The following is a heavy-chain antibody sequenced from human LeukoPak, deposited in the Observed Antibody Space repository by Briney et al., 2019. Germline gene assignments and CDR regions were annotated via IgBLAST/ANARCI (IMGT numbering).Heavy chain of an antibody. V-gene: IGHV4-34*01. CDR1: WGSFSGYY. D-gene: IGHD2-2*01. Sequence: SETLSLTFAVYWGSFSGYYWSLIRQPPGKGLEWVGEINQRGSTNYNPSLKSRVPISVDTSNNQFSLKLSSVTAADTAVYYCARVARCTSCFDVDYWGKATLVTVSS. J-gene: IGHJ4*02. CDR3: ARVARCTSCFDVDY. CDR2: INQRGST.